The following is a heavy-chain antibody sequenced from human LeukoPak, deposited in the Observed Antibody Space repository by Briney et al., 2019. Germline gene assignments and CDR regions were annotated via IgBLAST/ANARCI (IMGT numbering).Heavy chain of an antibody. CDR3: TRDRSRAEDD. CDR2: INQGGSDK. V-gene: IGHV3-7*01. D-gene: IGHD1-14*01. Sequence: GGSLRLSCAASGFTFSGHWMSWVRQAPGKGLEWVANINQGGSDKYYVDSVKGRFTISRDNANKLLYRQMNSLRGEDTAVYYCTRDRSRAEDDWGQGTLVTVSS. J-gene: IGHJ4*02. CDR1: GFTFSGHW.